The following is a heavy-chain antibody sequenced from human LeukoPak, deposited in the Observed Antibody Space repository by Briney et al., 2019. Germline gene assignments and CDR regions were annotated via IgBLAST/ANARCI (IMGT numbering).Heavy chain of an antibody. J-gene: IGHJ4*02. CDR1: GGSISSYY. Sequence: SETLSLTCTASGGSISSYYWSWIRQPPGKGLEWIGYIYYSGSTNYNPSLKSRVTISVDTSKNQFSLKLSSVTAADTAVYYCARALGGSGYSYGPFDYWGQGTLVTVSS. D-gene: IGHD5-18*01. CDR2: IYYSGST. CDR3: ARALGGSGYSYGPFDY. V-gene: IGHV4-59*01.